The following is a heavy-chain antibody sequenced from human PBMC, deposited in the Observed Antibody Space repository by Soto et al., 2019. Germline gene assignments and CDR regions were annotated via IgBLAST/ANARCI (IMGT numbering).Heavy chain of an antibody. CDR3: ARDSSSLSYYGMDV. J-gene: IGHJ6*02. CDR1: GGTFSSYA. Sequence: QVQLVQSGAEVKKPGSSVKVSCKASGGTFSSYAISWVRQAPGQGLEWMGGIIPIFGTANYAQKFQGRVTITADESTSTDYMELSSLRSEDTAVYYCARDSSSLSYYGMDVWGQGTTVTVSS. V-gene: IGHV1-69*01. D-gene: IGHD6-13*01. CDR2: IIPIFGTA.